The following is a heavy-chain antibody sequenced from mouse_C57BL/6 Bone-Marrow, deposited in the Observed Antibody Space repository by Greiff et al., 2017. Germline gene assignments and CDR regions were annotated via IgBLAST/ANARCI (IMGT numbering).Heavy chain of an antibody. CDR1: GFSLTSYG. Sequence: QVQLQQSGPGLVQPSQSLSITCTVSGFSLTSYGVHWVRQSPGKGLEWLGVIWRGGSKDYNEAFMSRLSIIKDNSKSQVFFKMNSLQADDTAIYYCAKKERDYFYAMDYWGQGTSVTVSS. J-gene: IGHJ4*01. CDR3: AKKERDYFYAMDY. D-gene: IGHD1-1*01. V-gene: IGHV2-5*01. CDR2: IWRGGSK.